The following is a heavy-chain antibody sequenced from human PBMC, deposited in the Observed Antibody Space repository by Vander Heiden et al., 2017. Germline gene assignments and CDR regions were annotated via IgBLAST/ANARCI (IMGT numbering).Heavy chain of an antibody. Sequence: EVQLVESGGGLVKPGGYLRLSCAGSGFTFSDGWMNWVRQAPGKGLEWVGRIKSKVDGGTTDYAAPVKGRFTISRDDSKNMFYLQMKSLKTEDTAVYFCAKETPYSRGWWDDGFDIWGRGTMVTVSS. D-gene: IGHD6-19*01. CDR3: AKETPYSRGWWDDGFDI. CDR1: GFTFSDGW. CDR2: IKSKVDGGTT. J-gene: IGHJ3*02. V-gene: IGHV3-15*07.